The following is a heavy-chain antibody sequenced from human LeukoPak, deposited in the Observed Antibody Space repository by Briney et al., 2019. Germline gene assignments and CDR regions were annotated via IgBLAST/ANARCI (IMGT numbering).Heavy chain of an antibody. V-gene: IGHV4-39*01. J-gene: IGHJ4*02. CDR1: GGSISSSDYY. D-gene: IGHD6-13*01. CDR3: ARHRWEQQLELFDS. CDR2: ISYSGAT. Sequence: SVTLSLTCTVSGGSISSSDYYWGWIRQPPGEGLEWIGSISYSGATDHNPSLKRRVTISVDTSKNQFSLKLSFVTAADTAVYYCARHRWEQQLELFDSWGQGTLVTVSS.